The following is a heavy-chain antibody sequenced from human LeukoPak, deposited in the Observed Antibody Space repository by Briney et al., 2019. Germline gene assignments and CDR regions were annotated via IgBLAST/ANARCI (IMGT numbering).Heavy chain of an antibody. D-gene: IGHD6-13*01. Sequence: PGGSLRLSCAASGFTVSSNYMSWVRQAPGKGLEWVSVIYSGGITYSADSVKGRFTISRDKSKNTMYLQMNSLRAEDTAVYYCARDPPEFPADTSGDYWGQGTLVTVSS. CDR1: GFTVSSNY. J-gene: IGHJ4*02. V-gene: IGHV3-66*01. CDR2: IYSGGIT. CDR3: ARDPPEFPADTSGDY.